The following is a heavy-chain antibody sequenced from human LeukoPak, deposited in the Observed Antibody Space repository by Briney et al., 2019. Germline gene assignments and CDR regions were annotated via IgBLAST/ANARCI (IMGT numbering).Heavy chain of an antibody. J-gene: IGHJ4*02. CDR3: AKRDGYNSGPFDY. D-gene: IGHD5-24*01. CDR1: GFTVSNNY. Sequence: GGSLRLSCAASGFTVSNNYMRWVRQAPGKGLEWVSLIYSGGSTYYADSVKGRFTISRDNSKNTLYLQMNSLRTEDTAVYYCAKRDGYNSGPFDYWGQGTLVTVSS. CDR2: IYSGGST. V-gene: IGHV3-66*01.